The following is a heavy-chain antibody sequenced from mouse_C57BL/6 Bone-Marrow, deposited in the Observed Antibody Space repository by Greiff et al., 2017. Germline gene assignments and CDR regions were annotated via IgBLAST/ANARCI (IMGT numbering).Heavy chain of an antibody. Sequence: EVQLVESGGGLVKPGGSLKLSCAASGFTFSDYGMHWVRQAPEKGLEWVAYISSGSSTIYYADTVKGRFTISRDNAKNTLFLQMTSLRSEDTAMYYCARNTTGSPFAYWGQGTLVTVSA. CDR1: GFTFSDYG. V-gene: IGHV5-17*01. CDR3: ARNTTGSPFAY. D-gene: IGHD1-1*01. J-gene: IGHJ3*01. CDR2: ISSGSSTI.